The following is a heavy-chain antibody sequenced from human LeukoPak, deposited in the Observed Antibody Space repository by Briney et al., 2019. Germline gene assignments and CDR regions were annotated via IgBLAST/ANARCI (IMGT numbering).Heavy chain of an antibody. CDR3: AKNHKAVTIAGVPSQGY. CDR2: IAYDGSKK. J-gene: IGHJ4*02. CDR1: GFTFSDCG. D-gene: IGHD3-3*01. V-gene: IGHV3-30*19. Sequence: GGSLRLSCAASGFTFSDCGMHWVRQAPGKGLEWVAFIAYDGSKKYYAESAKGRFTISRDDSRNTLYLQMSALKTEDTAVYYCAKNHKAVTIAGVPSQGYWGQGTLVTVSS.